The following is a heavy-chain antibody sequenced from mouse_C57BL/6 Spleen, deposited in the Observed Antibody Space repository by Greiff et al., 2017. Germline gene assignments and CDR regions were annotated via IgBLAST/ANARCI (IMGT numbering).Heavy chain of an antibody. CDR1: GFTFSDYG. V-gene: IGHV5-17*01. Sequence: EVKVVESGGGLVKPGGSLKLSCAASGFTFSDYGMHWVRQAPEKGLEWVAYISSGSSTIYYADTVKGRFTISRDNAKNTLFLQMTSLRSEDTAMYYCALYDYDVRYYAMDYWGQGTSVTVSS. D-gene: IGHD2-4*01. CDR2: ISSGSSTI. CDR3: ALYDYDVRYYAMDY. J-gene: IGHJ4*01.